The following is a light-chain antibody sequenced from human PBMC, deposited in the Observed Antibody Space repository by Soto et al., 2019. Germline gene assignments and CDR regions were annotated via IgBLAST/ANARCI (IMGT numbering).Light chain of an antibody. J-gene: IGKJ5*01. V-gene: IGKV1-5*01. CDR2: DAS. CDR1: QTISSW. Sequence: DIQMTQSPSTLSGSVGDRVTITCRASQTISSWLAWYQQKPGKAPKLLIYDASNLGSGVPSRFSGSGSGTEFTLTINSLQPEDLATYYCQQLNSYPITFGQGTRLEIK. CDR3: QQLNSYPIT.